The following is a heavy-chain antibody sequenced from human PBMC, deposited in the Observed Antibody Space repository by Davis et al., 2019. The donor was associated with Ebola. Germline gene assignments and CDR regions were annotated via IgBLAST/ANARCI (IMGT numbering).Heavy chain of an antibody. D-gene: IGHD1-26*01. CDR3: ARLTGSYPGWFDP. CDR1: GFTFSSYS. CDR2: ISSRNSYI. J-gene: IGHJ5*02. V-gene: IGHV3-21*01. Sequence: GGSLRLSCAASGFTFSSYSMNWVRQAPGKGLEWVSSISSRNSYIHYADSVKGRFTISRDNAKNSLYLQMNSLGAKDTAVYYCARLTGSYPGWFDPWGQGTLVTVSS.